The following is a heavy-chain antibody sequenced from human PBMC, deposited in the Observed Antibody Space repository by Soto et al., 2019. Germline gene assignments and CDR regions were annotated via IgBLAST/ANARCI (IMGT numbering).Heavy chain of an antibody. V-gene: IGHV3-30-3*01. Sequence: QVQLVESGGGVVQPGRSLRLSCAASGFTFSSYAMHWVRQAPGKGLEWVAVISYAGSNKYYADSVKGRFTISRDNSKNTLYLQMNSLRAEDTAVYYLERAGIEVAGTHYYFDYWGQGTLVTVSS. CDR3: ERAGIEVAGTHYYFDY. CDR1: GFTFSSYA. D-gene: IGHD6-19*01. J-gene: IGHJ4*02. CDR2: ISYAGSNK.